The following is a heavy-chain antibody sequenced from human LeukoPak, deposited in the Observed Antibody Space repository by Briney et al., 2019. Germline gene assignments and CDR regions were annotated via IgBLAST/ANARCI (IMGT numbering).Heavy chain of an antibody. CDR2: ISSSSSYI. CDR1: GFTFSSYS. D-gene: IGHD2-2*01. V-gene: IGHV3-21*01. CDR3: ARWGCSSTSCSSYYYYGMDV. Sequence: PGGSLRLSCAASGFTFSSYSMNWVRQAPGKGLEWVSSISSSSSYIYYADSVKGRFTISRDNAKNSLYLQMNSLRAEDTAVYYCARWGCSSTSCSSYYYYGMDVWGQGTTVTVSS. J-gene: IGHJ6*02.